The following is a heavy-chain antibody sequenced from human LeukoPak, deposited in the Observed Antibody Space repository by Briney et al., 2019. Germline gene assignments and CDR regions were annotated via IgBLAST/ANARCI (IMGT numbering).Heavy chain of an antibody. Sequence: GRSLRLSCAASGFTVSSYGMHWVRQAPGKGLEWVAVISYDGSNKYYADSVKGRFTISRDNSKNTLYLQMNSLRAEDTAVYYCAKDQVEWLVRGYFDYWGQGTLVTVSS. J-gene: IGHJ4*02. CDR1: GFTVSSYG. CDR2: ISYDGSNK. D-gene: IGHD6-19*01. V-gene: IGHV3-30*18. CDR3: AKDQVEWLVRGYFDY.